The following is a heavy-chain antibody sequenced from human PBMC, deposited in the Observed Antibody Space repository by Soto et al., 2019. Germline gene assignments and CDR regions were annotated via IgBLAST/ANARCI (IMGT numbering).Heavy chain of an antibody. CDR3: AKGGRGVGATTWADY. CDR1: GFTFSSYA. D-gene: IGHD1-26*01. CDR2: ISGSGGST. V-gene: IGHV3-23*01. Sequence: EVQLLESGGGLVQPGGSLRLSCAASGFTFSSYAMSWVRQAPGKGLEWVSAISGSGGSTYYADSVKGRFTISRDNSKNTLYLQMYSLRAEDTAVYYCAKGGRGVGATTWADYWGQGTLVTVSS. J-gene: IGHJ4*02.